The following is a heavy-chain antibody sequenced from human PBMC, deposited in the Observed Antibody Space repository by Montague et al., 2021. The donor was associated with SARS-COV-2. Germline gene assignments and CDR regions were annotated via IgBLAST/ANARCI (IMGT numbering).Heavy chain of an antibody. D-gene: IGHD2-2*01. Sequence: SLRLSCAASGFTFSSYAMHWVRQAPGKGLEWVAVISYDGSNKYYADSVKGRFTISRDNSKNTLYLQMNSLRAEDTAMYYCAREDQLLHDAFDIWGQGTVVTVSS. V-gene: IGHV3-30-3*01. CDR3: AREDQLLHDAFDI. CDR1: GFTFSSYA. J-gene: IGHJ3*02. CDR2: ISYDGSNK.